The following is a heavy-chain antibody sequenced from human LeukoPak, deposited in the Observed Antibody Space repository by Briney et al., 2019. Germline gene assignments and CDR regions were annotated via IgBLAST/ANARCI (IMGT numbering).Heavy chain of an antibody. J-gene: IGHJ4*02. V-gene: IGHV4-39*01. Sequence: SETLSLTCSVSGVSISSSSYYWGWIRQPPGKGLEWIGSISSGGITYYNPSLKSRVTISADTSANQFSLKLNSVIAADTAVYYCARHADSGFGELAFNYWGQGTLVTVSS. CDR2: ISSGGIT. CDR1: GVSISSSSYY. CDR3: ARHADSGFGELAFNY. D-gene: IGHD3-10*01.